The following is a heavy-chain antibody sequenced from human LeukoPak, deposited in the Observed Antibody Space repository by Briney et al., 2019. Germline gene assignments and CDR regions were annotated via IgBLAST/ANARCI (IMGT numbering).Heavy chain of an antibody. J-gene: IGHJ3*02. CDR3: ARDFSYYYDSSGDAFDI. Sequence: PGGSLRLSCAASGFTFSSYAMSWVRQAPGKGLEWVSAISGSGGSTYYADSVKGRFTISRDNSKNTLYLQMNSLRAEGTAVYYCARDFSYYYDSSGDAFDIWGQGTMVTVSS. D-gene: IGHD3-22*01. CDR1: GFTFSSYA. V-gene: IGHV3-23*01. CDR2: ISGSGGST.